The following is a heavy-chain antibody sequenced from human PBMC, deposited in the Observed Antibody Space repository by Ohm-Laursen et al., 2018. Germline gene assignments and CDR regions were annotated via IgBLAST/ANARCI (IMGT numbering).Heavy chain of an antibody. J-gene: IGHJ6*02. V-gene: IGHV3-23*01. CDR2: ITGSGRST. CDR1: GFTFSSYA. D-gene: IGHD3-10*01. CDR3: AKDPLSVLVWFGESPIYGMDV. Sequence: SLRLSCAASGFTFSSYAMSWVRQTPKKGLEWVSTITGSGRSTYYADSVKGRFTVSRDNSKNTLFVQMNSLRAEDTAVYYCAKDPLSVLVWFGESPIYGMDVWGQGTTVTVSS.